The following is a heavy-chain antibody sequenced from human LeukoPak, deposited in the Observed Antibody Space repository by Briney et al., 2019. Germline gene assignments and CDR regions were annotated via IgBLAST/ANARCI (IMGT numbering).Heavy chain of an antibody. Sequence: SVKVSCKASGGTFSSYTISWVRQAPGQGLEWMGRIIPILGIANYAQKSQGRVTITADKSTSTAYMELSSLRSEDTAVYYCARGKDGYNPGDYWGQGTLVTVSS. D-gene: IGHD5-24*01. J-gene: IGHJ4*02. CDR1: GGTFSSYT. V-gene: IGHV1-69*02. CDR3: ARGKDGYNPGDY. CDR2: IIPILGIA.